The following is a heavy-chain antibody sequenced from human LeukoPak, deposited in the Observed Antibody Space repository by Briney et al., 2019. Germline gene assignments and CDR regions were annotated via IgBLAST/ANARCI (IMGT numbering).Heavy chain of an antibody. V-gene: IGHV1-46*01. CDR2: INTSGGST. Sequence: ASVKVSCKAAGYTFTSYYIHWVRQAPGQGIEWMGIINTSGGSTSYAQKFQGRVTRTRDTATSTVYMELSSLRSEDTAVYYCAREEGTAMVRIWGQGTLVTVSS. D-gene: IGHD5-18*01. CDR3: AREEGTAMVRI. J-gene: IGHJ4*02. CDR1: GYTFTSYY.